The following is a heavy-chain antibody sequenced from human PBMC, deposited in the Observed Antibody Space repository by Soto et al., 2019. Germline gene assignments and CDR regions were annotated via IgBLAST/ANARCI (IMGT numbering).Heavy chain of an antibody. J-gene: IGHJ6*02. CDR3: ARPVYYYFNGMDV. Sequence: ASVKVSCKASGYTFTSYGISWVRQAPGQGLEWMGWINADNGNTKYAQKFQGRVAITRDTSASTAYMELSSLRSEDTAVYYCARPVYYYFNGMDVWGQGTTVTVSS. CDR2: INADNGNT. V-gene: IGHV1-18*01. CDR1: GYTFTSYG.